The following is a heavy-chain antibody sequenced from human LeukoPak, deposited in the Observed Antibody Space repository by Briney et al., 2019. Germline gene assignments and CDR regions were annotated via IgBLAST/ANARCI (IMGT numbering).Heavy chain of an antibody. V-gene: IGHV3-13*01. J-gene: IGHJ6*03. CDR2: IGTASDT. CDR3: ARGPPRGKYYYMDV. CDR1: GFTFSSYG. Sequence: ALRLSCAASGFTFSSYGMHWVRQAPGKGLEWVSTIGTASDTYYPGSVEGRFTLSRDNAKNSLYLQMNSLTAGDTAVYYCARGPPRGKYYYMDVWGKGTTVTVSS. D-gene: IGHD1-1*01.